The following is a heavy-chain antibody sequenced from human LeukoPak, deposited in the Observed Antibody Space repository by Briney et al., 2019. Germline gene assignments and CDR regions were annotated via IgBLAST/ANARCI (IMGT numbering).Heavy chain of an antibody. CDR2: IYTSGST. CDR3: ARSGLIDY. V-gene: IGHV4-61*02. J-gene: IGHJ4*02. Sequence: SETLSLTCTVSGYSISSGYYWSWIRQPAGKGLEWIGRIYTSGSTNYNPSLKSRVTISVDTSKNQFSLKLSSVTAADTAVYYCARSGLIDYWSQGTLVTVSS. CDR1: GYSISSGYY.